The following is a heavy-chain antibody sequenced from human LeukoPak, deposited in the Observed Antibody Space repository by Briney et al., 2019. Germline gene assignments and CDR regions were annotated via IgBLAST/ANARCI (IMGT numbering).Heavy chain of an antibody. V-gene: IGHV5-51*01. D-gene: IGHD3-22*01. CDR2: IHPGDSNI. CDR3: ARLTYYDPTHYFDY. J-gene: IGHJ4*02. CDR1: GYGSPRDW. Sequence: GESLKISCQCSGYGSPRDWTAGVRQPPGKGREWMGFIHPGDSNIVYSPYLQAQVTISADRSISTTYLQWDSLKASDTAMYYCARLTYYDPTHYFDYWGQGTLVSVSS.